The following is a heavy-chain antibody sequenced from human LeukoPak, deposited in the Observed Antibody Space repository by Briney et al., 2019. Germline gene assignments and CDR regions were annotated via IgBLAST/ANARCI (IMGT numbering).Heavy chain of an antibody. Sequence: ASVTVSCKTSGYTFTSYGISWVRQAPGQGLEWMGWISAYNGNTNYAQKLQGRVTMTTDTSTITAYMELRSLRSDDTAVYYCARSHYDFWSGYYTGIDYWGQGTLVTVSS. J-gene: IGHJ4*02. D-gene: IGHD3-3*01. CDR2: ISAYNGNT. CDR1: GYTFTSYG. V-gene: IGHV1-18*01. CDR3: ARSHYDFWSGYYTGIDY.